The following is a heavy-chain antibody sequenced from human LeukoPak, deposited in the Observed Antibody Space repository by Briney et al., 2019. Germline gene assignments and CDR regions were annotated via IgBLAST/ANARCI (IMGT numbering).Heavy chain of an antibody. J-gene: IGHJ6*04. CDR2: ISSSGSTI. Sequence: PGGSLRLSCAAFGFTLSSYEMNWVRQAPGKGLEWVSYISSSGSTIYYADSVKGRFTISRDNAKNSLYLQMNSLRAEDTAVYYCAELGITMIGGVWGKGTTVTISS. CDR3: AELGITMIGGV. D-gene: IGHD3-10*02. CDR1: GFTLSSYE. V-gene: IGHV3-48*03.